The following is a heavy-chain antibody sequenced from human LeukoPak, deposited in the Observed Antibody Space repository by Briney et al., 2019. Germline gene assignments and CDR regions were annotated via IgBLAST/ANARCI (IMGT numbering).Heavy chain of an antibody. V-gene: IGHV4-4*02. Sequence: SGTLSLTCAVSGGSISSSNWRSWVRQPPGKGLEWIGEIYHSGSTNYNPSLKSRVTISVDTSKNQFSLKLSSVTAADTAVYYCARVGHYYGSGSYVDYWGQGTLVTVSS. CDR2: IYHSGST. J-gene: IGHJ4*02. CDR3: ARVGHYYGSGSYVDY. D-gene: IGHD3-10*01. CDR1: GGSISSSNW.